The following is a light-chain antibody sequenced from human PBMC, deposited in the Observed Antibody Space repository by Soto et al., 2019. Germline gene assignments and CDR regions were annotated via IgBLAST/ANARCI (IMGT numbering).Light chain of an antibody. CDR2: DVS. CDR1: SSDVGGYNY. J-gene: IGLJ2*01. Sequence: QSALTQPRSVSGSPGQSVTISCTGTSSDVGGYNYVSWYQQHPGEAPKLMIYDVSKRPSGVPDRFSGSKSGNSASLTISGLQAGDEADYYCCSFAGSDTPHVVLGGGTKLTVL. CDR3: CSFAGSDTPHVV. V-gene: IGLV2-11*01.